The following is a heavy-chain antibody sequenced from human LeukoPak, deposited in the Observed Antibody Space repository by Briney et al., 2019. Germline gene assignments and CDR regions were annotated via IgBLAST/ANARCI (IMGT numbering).Heavy chain of an antibody. CDR3: ARDSSGTHLGYCSGGSCYSLDY. CDR1: GYTFTSYG. D-gene: IGHD2-15*01. Sequence: ASVKVSCTASGYTFTSYGISWVRQAPGQGLEWMGWISAYNGNTNYAQKLQGRVTMTTDTSTSTAYMELRSLRSDDTAVYYCARDSSGTHLGYCSGGSCYSLDYWGQGTLVTVSS. V-gene: IGHV1-18*01. J-gene: IGHJ4*02. CDR2: ISAYNGNT.